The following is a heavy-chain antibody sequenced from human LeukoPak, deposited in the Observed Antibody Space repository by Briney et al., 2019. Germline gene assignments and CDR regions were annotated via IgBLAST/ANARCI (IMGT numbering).Heavy chain of an antibody. V-gene: IGHV1-2*02. D-gene: IGHD6-19*01. CDR1: GYSFTGYY. CDR3: ARDRVGSGWPRPWYFEF. CDR2: INPNTGAT. Sequence: ASVKASCKTSGYSFTGYYIHWVRQAPGQGLEWMGWINPNTGATIYAEKFQGRVTMTRDTSIDTAYMEMRSLRSDDTAVYYCARDRVGSGWPRPWYFEFWGQGTLITVSS. J-gene: IGHJ4*02.